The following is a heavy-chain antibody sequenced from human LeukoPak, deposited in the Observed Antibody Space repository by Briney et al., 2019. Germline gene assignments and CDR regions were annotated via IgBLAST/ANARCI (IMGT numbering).Heavy chain of an antibody. D-gene: IGHD1-14*01. CDR3: ARDWGTYAFDI. CDR2: ISWNSGRI. CDR1: GFTFDDYA. Sequence: GGSLRLSCAASGFTFDDYAMHWVRQGPGKGLEWVSGISWNSGRIGYADSVKGRFTISRDNAKNSLYLQMNSLRAEDTAVYYCARDWGTYAFDIWGQGTMVTVSS. J-gene: IGHJ3*02. V-gene: IGHV3-9*01.